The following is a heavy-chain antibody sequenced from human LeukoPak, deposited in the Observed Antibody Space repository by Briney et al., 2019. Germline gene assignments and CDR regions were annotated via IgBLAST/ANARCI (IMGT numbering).Heavy chain of an antibody. D-gene: IGHD3-10*01. J-gene: IGHJ3*02. CDR3: ARASQANYYGSGSYPDAFDI. CDR2: ISGSGGST. V-gene: IGHV3-23*01. CDR1: GFTFSSYA. Sequence: GGSLRLSCAASGFTFSSYAMSWVRQAPGKGLEWVSAISGSGGSTYYADSVKGRFTISRDNSKNTLYLQMNSLRAEDTALYHCARASQANYYGSGSYPDAFDIWGQGTMVTVSS.